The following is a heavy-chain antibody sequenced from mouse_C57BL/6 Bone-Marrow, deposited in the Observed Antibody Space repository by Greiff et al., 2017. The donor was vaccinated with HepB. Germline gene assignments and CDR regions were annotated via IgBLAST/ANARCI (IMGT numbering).Heavy chain of an antibody. Sequence: EVKLVESGGDLVKPGGSLKLSCAASGFTFSSYGMSWVRQTPDKRLEWVATISSGGSYTYYPDSVKGRFTISRDNAKNTLYLQMSRLKSEDTAMYYCARRSITTVVALYYAMDYWGQGTSVTVSS. CDR1: GFTFSSYG. CDR3: ARRSITTVVALYYAMDY. J-gene: IGHJ4*01. D-gene: IGHD1-1*01. CDR2: ISSGGSYT. V-gene: IGHV5-6*02.